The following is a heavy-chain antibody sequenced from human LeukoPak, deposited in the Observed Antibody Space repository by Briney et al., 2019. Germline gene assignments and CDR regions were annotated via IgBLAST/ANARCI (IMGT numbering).Heavy chain of an antibody. Sequence: GGSLRLSCAASGFTFSGSALHWVRQASGKGLEWVGRIRSTANGYATAYAASVKGRFTISRDDSKNTAYLQMNSLRAEDTAVYYCARDSYDSSGYYPDYWGQGTLVTVSS. CDR3: ARDSYDSSGYYPDY. CDR1: GFTFSGSA. CDR2: IRSTANGYAT. J-gene: IGHJ4*02. D-gene: IGHD3-22*01. V-gene: IGHV3-73*01.